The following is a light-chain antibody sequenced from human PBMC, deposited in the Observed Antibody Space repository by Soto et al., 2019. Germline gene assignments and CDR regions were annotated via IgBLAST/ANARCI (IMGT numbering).Light chain of an antibody. J-gene: IGKJ5*01. Sequence: VMTQTPLSLAVAPGQPASICCKSSQSLLHITGETFLFWYLQKPGQSPQLLIYEVSTRVSGVPDRSSGSVSGTDFTLEISRVETGHVGIYYCMQSTQLPPTIGQGTRLEIK. CDR3: MQSTQLPPT. CDR1: QSLLHITGETF. CDR2: EVS. V-gene: IGKV2D-29*02.